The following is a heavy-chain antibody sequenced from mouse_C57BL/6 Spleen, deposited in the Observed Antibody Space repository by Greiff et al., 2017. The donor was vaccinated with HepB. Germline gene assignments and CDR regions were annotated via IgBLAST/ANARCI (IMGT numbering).Heavy chain of an antibody. Sequence: VQLQQSGPELVKPGASVKISCKASGYAFSSSWMNWVKQRPGKGLEWIGRIYPGDGDTNYNGKFKGKATLTADKSSSTAYMQLSSLTSEDSAVYFCAREETVVATKGYYYAMDYWGQGTSVTVSS. V-gene: IGHV1-82*01. J-gene: IGHJ4*01. CDR3: AREETVVATKGYYYAMDY. D-gene: IGHD1-1*01. CDR1: GYAFSSSW. CDR2: IYPGDGDT.